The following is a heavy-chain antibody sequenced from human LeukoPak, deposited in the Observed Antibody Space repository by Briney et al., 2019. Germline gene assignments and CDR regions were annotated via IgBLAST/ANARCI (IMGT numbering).Heavy chain of an antibody. CDR3: ARRGYSYGRTPFDY. J-gene: IGHJ4*02. CDR1: GGSITSYY. D-gene: IGHD5-18*01. CDR2: IHTNGGT. Sequence: PSETLSLTCTVSGGSITSYYWSWIRQPAGKGLEWIGRIHTNGGTNYNPSLSSRVTLSVDTSKNQLSLKLTSVTAADTAVYYCARRGYSYGRTPFDYWGQGTLVTVSS. V-gene: IGHV4-4*07.